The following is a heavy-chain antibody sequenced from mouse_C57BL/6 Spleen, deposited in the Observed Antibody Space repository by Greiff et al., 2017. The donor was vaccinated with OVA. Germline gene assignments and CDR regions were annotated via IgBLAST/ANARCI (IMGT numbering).Heavy chain of an antibody. J-gene: IGHJ4*01. CDR3: TGIYDGYYEDAMDY. CDR1: GFTFSNYW. V-gene: IGHV6-3*01. D-gene: IGHD2-3*01. Sequence: EVQLVESGGGLVQPGGSMKLSCVASGFTFSNYWMNWVRQSPEKGLEWVAQIRLKSDNYATHYAESVKGRFTISRDDSKSSVYLQMNNLRAGYTGIYYCTGIYDGYYEDAMDYWGQGTSVTVSS. CDR2: IRLKSDNYAT.